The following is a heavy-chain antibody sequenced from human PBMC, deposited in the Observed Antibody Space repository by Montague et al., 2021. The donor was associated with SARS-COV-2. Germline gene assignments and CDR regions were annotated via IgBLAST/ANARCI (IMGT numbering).Heavy chain of an antibody. Sequence: SETLSLTCTVSGDSISSYLWNWVRQPAGKGLEWIGRIWTSGSTNYNPSLKSRVTVSVDTSKNQFSLSLTSVTAADTAVYYCERWHVSPEDGMDVWGQGTTVTVSS. CDR2: IWTSGST. V-gene: IGHV4-4*07. J-gene: IGHJ6*02. CDR1: GDSISSYL. D-gene: IGHD1-14*01. CDR3: ERWHVSPEDGMDV.